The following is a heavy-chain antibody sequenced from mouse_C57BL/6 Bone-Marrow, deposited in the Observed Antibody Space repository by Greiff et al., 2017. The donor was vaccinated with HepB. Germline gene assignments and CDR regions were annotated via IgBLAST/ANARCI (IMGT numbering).Heavy chain of an antibody. V-gene: IGHV5-6*01. CDR1: GFTFSSYG. CDR2: ISSGGSYT. J-gene: IGHJ3*01. Sequence: EVKLMESGGDLVKPGGSLKLSCAASGFTFSSYGMSWVRQTPDKRLEWVATISSGGSYTYYPDSVKGRFTISIDNAKNTLYLQMSSLKSEDTAMYYCARSGGLGFAYWGQGTLVTVSA. D-gene: IGHD1-3*01. CDR3: ARSGGLGFAY.